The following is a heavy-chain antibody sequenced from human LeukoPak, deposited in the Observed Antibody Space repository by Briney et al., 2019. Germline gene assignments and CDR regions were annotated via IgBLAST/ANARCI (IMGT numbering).Heavy chain of an antibody. Sequence: GGSLRLSCTASGFTFGDFAWNWVRQAPGKGLEWVGFIRSKAYSGTPDYAASVKGRFTISRDDSKSVAYLQMNSLKTEDTAVYYCTRSGTTLTTHYFDYWGQGTLVTVSS. CDR2: IRSKAYSGTP. V-gene: IGHV3-49*04. J-gene: IGHJ4*02. CDR3: TRSGTTLTTHYFDY. D-gene: IGHD4-11*01. CDR1: GFTFGDFA.